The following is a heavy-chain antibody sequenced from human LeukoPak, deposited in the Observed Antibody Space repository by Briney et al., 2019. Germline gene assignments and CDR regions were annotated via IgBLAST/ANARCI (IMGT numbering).Heavy chain of an antibody. CDR1: EYTFTNYY. CDR2: INPSGGSP. Sequence: ASVKVSCKASEYTFTNYYIHWVRQAPGQGLEWMGIINPSGGSPTYAQNFQGRVTMTRDTSTSTVYMELSSLRSEDTAVYYCARNYDGGWFDPWGQGTLVTVSS. V-gene: IGHV1-46*01. D-gene: IGHD3-3*01. J-gene: IGHJ5*02. CDR3: ARNYDGGWFDP.